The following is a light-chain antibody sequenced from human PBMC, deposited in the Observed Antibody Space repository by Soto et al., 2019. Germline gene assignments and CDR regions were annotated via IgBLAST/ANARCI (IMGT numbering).Light chain of an antibody. CDR3: QQSYSTPKIT. Sequence: IQMTPSPSSPSSSLGDRVTITFPASQSISSYLNWYQQKPGKAPKLLIYAASSLQSGVPSRFSGSGSGTDFTLTISSLQPEDFATYYCQQSYSTPKITFGQGTRLEIK. CDR1: QSISSY. J-gene: IGKJ5*01. CDR2: AAS. V-gene: IGKV1-39*01.